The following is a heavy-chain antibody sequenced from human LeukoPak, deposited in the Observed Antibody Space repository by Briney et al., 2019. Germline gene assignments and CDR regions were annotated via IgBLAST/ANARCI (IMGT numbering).Heavy chain of an antibody. CDR3: ARVGDQLLRHMHI. Sequence: GESLKISCKGSGYSFTSYWISWVRQMLGKGLEWMGRIDPSDSYTNYSPSFQGHVTISADKSISTAYLQWSSLKASDTAMYYCARVGDQLLRHMHIWGQGTMVTVSS. CDR2: IDPSDSYT. CDR1: GYSFTSYW. D-gene: IGHD2-2*01. V-gene: IGHV5-10-1*01. J-gene: IGHJ3*02.